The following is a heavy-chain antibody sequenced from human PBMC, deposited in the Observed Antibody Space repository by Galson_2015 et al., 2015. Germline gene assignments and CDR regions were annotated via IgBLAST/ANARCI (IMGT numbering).Heavy chain of an antibody. Sequence: SVKVSCKAPGYTFTSSAMHWVRQAPGQRLEWMGWINAGNGNTKYSQKFQGRVTITRDTSASTAYMELSSLRSEDTAVYYCARGGGWAGDYTNWGQGTLVTVSS. CDR3: ARGGGWAGDYTN. V-gene: IGHV1-3*01. J-gene: IGHJ4*02. CDR2: INAGNGNT. D-gene: IGHD6-19*01. CDR1: GYTFTSSA.